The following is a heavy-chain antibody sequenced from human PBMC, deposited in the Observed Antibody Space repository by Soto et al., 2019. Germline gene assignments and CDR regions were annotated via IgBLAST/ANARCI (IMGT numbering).Heavy chain of an antibody. CDR2: IYYSGST. CDR1: GGSISSYY. J-gene: IGHJ4*02. Sequence: SETLSLTCTVSGGSISSYYWSWIRQPPGKGLERIGYIYYSGSTNYNPSLKSRVTISVDTSKNQFSLKLSSVTAADTAVYYCARDKDRFGELLFDYWGQGTLVTVSS. D-gene: IGHD3-10*01. V-gene: IGHV4-59*01. CDR3: ARDKDRFGELLFDY.